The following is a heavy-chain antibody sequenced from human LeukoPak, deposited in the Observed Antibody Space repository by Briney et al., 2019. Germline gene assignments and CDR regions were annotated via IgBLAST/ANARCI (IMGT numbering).Heavy chain of an antibody. CDR1: GFTFSGYG. V-gene: IGHV3-30*18. D-gene: IGHD5-24*01. Sequence: PGGSLRLSCAASGFTFSGYGMHWVRQAPGKGLEWVAVISYDGSNKYYADSVKGRFTISRDNSKNTLYLQMNSLRAEDTAVYYCAKDLSNFYFDYWGQGTLVTVSS. J-gene: IGHJ4*02. CDR3: AKDLSNFYFDY. CDR2: ISYDGSNK.